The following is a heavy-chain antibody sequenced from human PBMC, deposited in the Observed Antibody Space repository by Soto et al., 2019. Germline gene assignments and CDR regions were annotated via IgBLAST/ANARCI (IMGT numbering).Heavy chain of an antibody. V-gene: IGHV3-64D*06. D-gene: IGHD3-22*01. Sequence: PGGSLRLSCSASGFTFSSYAMHWVRQAPGKGLEYVSSISTNGGSTHYADSVKDRFTISRDNSKNTQYLQMSSLRADDTAVYYCVKGEYYYDSSGYYPFDYWGQGTLVTVSS. CDR2: ISTNGGST. CDR3: VKGEYYYDSSGYYPFDY. J-gene: IGHJ4*02. CDR1: GFTFSSYA.